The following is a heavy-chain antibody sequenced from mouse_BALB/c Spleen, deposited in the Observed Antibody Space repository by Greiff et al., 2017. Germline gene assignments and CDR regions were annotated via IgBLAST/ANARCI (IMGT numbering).Heavy chain of an antibody. CDR2: ISDGGSYT. Sequence: EVKLVESGGGLVKPGGSLKLSCAASGFTFSDYYMYWVRQTPEKRLEWVATISDGGSYTYYPDSVKGRFTISRDNAKNNLYLQMSSLKSEDTAMYYSARDNVYAAAYFDSWGQGTTLTVSS. CDR1: GFTFSDYY. V-gene: IGHV5-4*02. D-gene: IGHD2-2*01. CDR3: ARDNVYAAAYFDS. J-gene: IGHJ2*01.